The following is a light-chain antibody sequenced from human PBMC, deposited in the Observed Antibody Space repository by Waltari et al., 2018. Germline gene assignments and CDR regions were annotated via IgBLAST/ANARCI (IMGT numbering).Light chain of an antibody. J-gene: IGLJ1*01. V-gene: IGLV1-44*01. CDR1: SSNIGSNT. Sequence: QSVLTQPPSASGTPGQRVTISCSGSSSNIGSNTVNYYQHPPSTAPKHLSYSNNRRPSGVPARFSGSKSGTSASLAISGLQSEDEADYYWAAWDDTLNGYVFGTGTKVTVL. CDR3: AAWDDTLNGYV. CDR2: SNN.